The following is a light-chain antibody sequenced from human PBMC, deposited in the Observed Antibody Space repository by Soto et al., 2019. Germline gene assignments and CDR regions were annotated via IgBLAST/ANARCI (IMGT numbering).Light chain of an antibody. CDR3: QQSYGTPLT. CDR2: AAP. Sequence: DMEMTQSPSSLSASVGDRVTITCRASQSISNYLNWYQHKPGKVPKLLIYAAPSLQSGVPTRFRGRGSGTDFTLTINSLQPEDFATYYCQQSYGTPLTFGGGTKIEIK. J-gene: IGKJ4*01. V-gene: IGKV1-39*01. CDR1: QSISNY.